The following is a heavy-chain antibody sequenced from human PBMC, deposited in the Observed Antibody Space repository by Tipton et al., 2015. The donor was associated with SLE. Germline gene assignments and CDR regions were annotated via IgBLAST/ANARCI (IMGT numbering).Heavy chain of an antibody. Sequence: TLSLTCTVSGGSISSYYWSWIRQPPGKGLEWIGYVYYSGSTNYNPSLKSRVTISVDTSKNQFSLKLSSVTAADTAVYYCARGARGYNYGWGQGILVTVSS. J-gene: IGHJ4*02. CDR1: GGSISSYY. D-gene: IGHD5-18*01. V-gene: IGHV4-59*08. CDR3: ARGARGYNYG. CDR2: VYYSGST.